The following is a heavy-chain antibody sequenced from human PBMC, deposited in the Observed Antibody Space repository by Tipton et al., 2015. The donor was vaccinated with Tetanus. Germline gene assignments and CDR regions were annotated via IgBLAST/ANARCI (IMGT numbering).Heavy chain of an antibody. D-gene: IGHD1-14*01. CDR1: GFALSGHA. V-gene: IGHV3-33*01. CDR3: ASGCAADRCRSLVNQYYFQY. Sequence: SGFALSGHAMHWVRQAPGKGLEWVAIVWYDGGNKYYAESVEGRFTISKDNVRNTLSLQMNSLTVEDTAVYYCASGCAADRCRSLVNQYYFQYWGQGALVSVSS. J-gene: IGHJ4*02. CDR2: VWYDGGNK.